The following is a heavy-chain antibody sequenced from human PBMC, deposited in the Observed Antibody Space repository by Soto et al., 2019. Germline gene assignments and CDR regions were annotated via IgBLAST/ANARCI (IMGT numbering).Heavy chain of an antibody. CDR2: ISYDGSNK. V-gene: IGHV3-30-3*01. Sequence: GGSLRLSCAASGFTFSSYAMHWVRQAPGKGLEWVAVISYDGSNKYYADSVKGRFTISRDNSKNTLYLQLNSLRADDTAVYYCARDKRDLRFLEWSYYFDYWGQGTLVTVSS. CDR1: GFTFSSYA. D-gene: IGHD3-3*01. CDR3: ARDKRDLRFLEWSYYFDY. J-gene: IGHJ4*02.